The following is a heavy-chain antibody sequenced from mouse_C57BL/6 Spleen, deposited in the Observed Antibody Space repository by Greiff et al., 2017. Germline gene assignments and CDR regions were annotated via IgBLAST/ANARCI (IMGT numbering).Heavy chain of an antibody. CDR1: GYAFTNYL. CDR3: ARSSYGNYEGRDY. CDR2: INPGSGGT. V-gene: IGHV1-54*01. Sequence: VQLQQSGAELVRPGTSVKVSCKASGYAFTNYLIEWVKQRPGQGLEWIGVINPGSGGTNYNEKFKGKATLTADKSSSTAYMQLSSLTSEDSAVYFCARSSYGNYEGRDYWGQGTTLTVSS. J-gene: IGHJ2*01. D-gene: IGHD2-1*01.